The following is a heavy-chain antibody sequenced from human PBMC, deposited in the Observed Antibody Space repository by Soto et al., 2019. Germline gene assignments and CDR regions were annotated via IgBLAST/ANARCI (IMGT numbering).Heavy chain of an antibody. CDR3: ARQEADEDLLLTFPFDY. V-gene: IGHV4-39*01. CDR1: GGSISSSSYY. D-gene: IGHD2-15*01. CDR2: IYYSGST. Sequence: SETLSLTCTVSGGSISSSSYYWGWIRQPPGKGLEWIGSIYYSGSTYYNPSLKSRVTISVDTSKNQFSLKLSSVTAADTAVYYCARQEADEDLLLTFPFDYWGQGTLVTVSS. J-gene: IGHJ4*02.